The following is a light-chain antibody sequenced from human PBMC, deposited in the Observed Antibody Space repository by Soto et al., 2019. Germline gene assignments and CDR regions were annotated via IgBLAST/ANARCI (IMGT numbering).Light chain of an antibody. CDR2: KDN. Sequence: SYELIQPPSVSVSPGQTARITCSGDALPKQYAYWYQQKPGQAPVVVIYKDNGRPSGIPERFSGSSSGTTVTLTISGCQAEDEAYYYCQSSDSSGRYPYVFGTGTKVTGL. CDR3: QSSDSSGRYPYV. CDR1: ALPKQY. J-gene: IGLJ1*01. V-gene: IGLV3-25*01.